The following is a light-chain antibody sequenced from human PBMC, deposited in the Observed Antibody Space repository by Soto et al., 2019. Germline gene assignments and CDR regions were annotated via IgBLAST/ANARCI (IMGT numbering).Light chain of an antibody. J-gene: IGKJ3*01. CDR3: LQDYNYPPT. V-gene: IGKV1-6*01. CDR2: AAS. Sequence: AIQMTQSPSSLSAAVGDRVTITCRASQGIRKDLGWYQQKPGKAPKLLIYAASSLQSGVPSRFSGSGSGTDFTLTISRLQPDDFATYYCLQDYNYPPTFGPGTQVDIK. CDR1: QGIRKD.